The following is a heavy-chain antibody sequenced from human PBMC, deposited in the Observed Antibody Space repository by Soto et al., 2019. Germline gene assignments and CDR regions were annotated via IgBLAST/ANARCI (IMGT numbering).Heavy chain of an antibody. V-gene: IGHV4-4*07. J-gene: IGHJ4*02. D-gene: IGHD4-17*01. CDR2: IYTSGST. CDR3: ARDSYGGNSDCLGFDY. Sequence: SETLSLTCTVSGGSISSYYWSWIRQPAGKGLEWIGRIYTSGSTNYNPSLKGRVTMSVDTSKNQFSLKLSSVTAADTAVYYCARDSYGGNSDCLGFDYWGQGTLVTVSS. CDR1: GGSISSYY.